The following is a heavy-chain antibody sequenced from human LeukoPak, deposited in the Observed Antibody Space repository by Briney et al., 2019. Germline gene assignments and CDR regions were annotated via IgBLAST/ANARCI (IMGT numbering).Heavy chain of an antibody. D-gene: IGHD6-13*01. CDR3: ARKARSYSSTWQTRGGNWFDP. CDR1: GGSFSAYY. V-gene: IGHV4-34*01. J-gene: IGHJ5*02. CDR2: INHSRST. Sequence: PSETLSLTCAVYGGSFSAYYWNWIRQPPGKGLEWIGEINHSRSTNYNPSLKSRVTISVDTSKNQFSLRLSSVTAADTTVYYCARKARSYSSTWQTRGGNWFDPWGQGTLVTVSS.